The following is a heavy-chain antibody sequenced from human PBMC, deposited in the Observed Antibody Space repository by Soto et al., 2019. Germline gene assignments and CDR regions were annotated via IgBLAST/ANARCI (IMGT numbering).Heavy chain of an antibody. V-gene: IGHV3-30-3*01. J-gene: IGHJ4*02. CDR2: ISYDGSNK. CDR3: ARGVVAATLSPNFDY. D-gene: IGHD2-15*01. CDR1: GFTFSSYA. Sequence: QVQLVESGGGVVQPGRSLRLSCAASGFTFSSYAMHWVRQAPGKGLEWVAVISYDGSNKYYADSVKGRFTISRDNSKNTLYLQLNSLRAEDAAVYYCARGVVAATLSPNFDYWGQGTLVTVSS.